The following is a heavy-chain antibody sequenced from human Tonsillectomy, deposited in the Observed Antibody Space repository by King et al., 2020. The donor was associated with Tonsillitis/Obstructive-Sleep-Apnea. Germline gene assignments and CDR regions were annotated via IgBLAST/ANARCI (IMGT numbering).Heavy chain of an antibody. CDR3: AKAPPGYSSGWYLDY. Sequence: VQLVESGGGVVQPGRSLRLSCAASGFTFSSYGMHWVRQAPGKGLEWVAVISYDGSNKYYADSVKGRFTISRDNSKNTLYLQMNSLTAEDTAVYYCAKAPPGYSSGWYLDYWGQGTLVTVPS. D-gene: IGHD6-19*01. CDR1: GFTFSSYG. J-gene: IGHJ4*02. V-gene: IGHV3-30*18. CDR2: ISYDGSNK.